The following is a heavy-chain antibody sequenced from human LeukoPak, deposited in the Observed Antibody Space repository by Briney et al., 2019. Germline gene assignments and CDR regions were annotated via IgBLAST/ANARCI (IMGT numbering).Heavy chain of an antibody. V-gene: IGHV3-23*01. CDR2: ISGSGGST. Sequence: GGSLRLSCAASGFTFSSYAMHWVRQAPGKGLEWVSAISGSGGSTYYADSVKGRFTISRDNSKNTLYLQMNSLRAEDTAVYYCARAKPHQVSSWFDPWGQGTLVTVSS. D-gene: IGHD6-6*01. CDR1: GFTFSSYA. CDR3: ARAKPHQVSSWFDP. J-gene: IGHJ5*02.